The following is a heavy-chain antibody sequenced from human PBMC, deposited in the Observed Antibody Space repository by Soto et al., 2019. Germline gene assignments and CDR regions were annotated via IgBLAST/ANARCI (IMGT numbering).Heavy chain of an antibody. Sequence: PGGSLRLSCAASGFTVSSNYMSWVRQAPGKGLEWVSVIYSGGSTYYADSVKGRFTISRDNSKNTLYLQMNSLRAEDTAVYYCARDKPSPEWLRLNYFDYWGQGTLVTVSS. CDR3: ARDKPSPEWLRLNYFDY. D-gene: IGHD5-12*01. CDR1: GFTVSSNY. V-gene: IGHV3-66*01. CDR2: IYSGGST. J-gene: IGHJ4*02.